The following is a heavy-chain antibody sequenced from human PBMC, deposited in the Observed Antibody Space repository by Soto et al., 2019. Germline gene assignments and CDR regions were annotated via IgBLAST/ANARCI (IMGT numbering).Heavy chain of an antibody. D-gene: IGHD2-2*01. J-gene: IGHJ6*02. V-gene: IGHV5-10-1*01. CDR1: GYTFTNYW. Sequence: PGESLKISCKGSGYTFTNYWIIWVRQMPGKGLEWMGRIDPSYSYTKYNPSFQGHVTISADKSISTAYLQWTSLKASDTAMYFCARYCSSSSCSKLYGMDVWGQGTTVTVSS. CDR3: ARYCSSSSCSKLYGMDV. CDR2: IDPSYSYT.